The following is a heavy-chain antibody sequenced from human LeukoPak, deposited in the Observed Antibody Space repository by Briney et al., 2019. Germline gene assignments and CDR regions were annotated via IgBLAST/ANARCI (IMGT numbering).Heavy chain of an antibody. V-gene: IGHV1-2*06. CDR3: ARNIIDYTTSSDVDY. J-gene: IGHJ4*02. Sequence: ASVKVSCKASGYTFTDYFMHWVRQAPGKGLEWVGRINPHSGGTNYAQKFQGRVTMTRDTSISTAYVELNRLRSDDTAVYYCARNIIDYTTSSDVDYWGQGTLVTVSS. CDR2: INPHSGGT. D-gene: IGHD2/OR15-2a*01. CDR1: GYTFTDYF.